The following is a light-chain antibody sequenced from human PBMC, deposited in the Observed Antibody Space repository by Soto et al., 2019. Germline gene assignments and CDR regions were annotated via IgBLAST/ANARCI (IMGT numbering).Light chain of an antibody. V-gene: IGKV1-27*01. CDR1: QGISNY. CDR3: QNDNSGPPLT. Sequence: DIQMTQSPSSLSASVGDRVTITCRASQGISNYLAWYQQKPAKVPKLLIYAASTLQSGVPSRFSGSGPGTDFNLTISSLQPEDVATYYCQNDNSGPPLTFGGGTKVEIK. CDR2: AAS. J-gene: IGKJ4*01.